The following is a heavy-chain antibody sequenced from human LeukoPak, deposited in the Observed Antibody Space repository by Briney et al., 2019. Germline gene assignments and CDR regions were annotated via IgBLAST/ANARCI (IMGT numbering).Heavy chain of an antibody. V-gene: IGHV1-2*02. D-gene: IGHD1-1*01. CDR3: ARVQLGWYYYMDV. CDR1: GYTFTGYY. CDR2: INPNSGGT. Sequence: ASVKVSCKASGYTFTGYYMHWVRQAPGQGLEWVGWINPNSGGTNYAQKFQGRVTMTRDTSISTAYMELSRLRSDDTAVYYCARVQLGWYYYMDVWGKGTTVTVPS. J-gene: IGHJ6*03.